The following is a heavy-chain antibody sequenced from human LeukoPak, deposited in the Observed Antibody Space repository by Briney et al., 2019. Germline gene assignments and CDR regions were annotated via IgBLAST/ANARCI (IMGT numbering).Heavy chain of an antibody. CDR3: AKDASIAARRGYFDY. D-gene: IGHD6-6*01. Sequence: GGTLRLSCAASGFTFSSSGMSWVRQAPGKGLEWVSVISGSGGSTYYADSVKGRFTISRDNSKNTLYLQMNSLRAEDTAVYYCAKDASIAARRGYFDYWGQGTLVTVSS. CDR2: ISGSGGST. J-gene: IGHJ4*02. CDR1: GFTFSSSG. V-gene: IGHV3-23*01.